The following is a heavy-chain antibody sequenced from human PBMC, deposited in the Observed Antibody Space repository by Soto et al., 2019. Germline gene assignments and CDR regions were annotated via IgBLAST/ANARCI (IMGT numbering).Heavy chain of an antibody. CDR1: GFTFSSYA. V-gene: IGHV3-23*01. CDR3: AKEMPGLRFLEWLLPNFDY. Sequence: GGSLRLSCAASGFTFSSYAMSWVRQAPGKGLEWVSAISGSGGSTYYADSVKGRFTISRDNSKNTLYLQMNSLRAEDTAVYYCAKEMPGLRFLEWLLPNFDYWGQGTLVTVSS. CDR2: ISGSGGST. J-gene: IGHJ4*02. D-gene: IGHD3-3*01.